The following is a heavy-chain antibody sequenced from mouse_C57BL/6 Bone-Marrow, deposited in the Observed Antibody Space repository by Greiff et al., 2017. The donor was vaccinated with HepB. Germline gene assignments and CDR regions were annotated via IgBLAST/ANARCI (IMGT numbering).Heavy chain of an antibody. CDR1: GYSITSGYY. CDR3: ARTRLLRYLPWYFDV. V-gene: IGHV3-6*01. CDR2: ISYDGSN. D-gene: IGHD1-1*01. Sequence: EVQLQQSGPGLVKPSQSLSLTCSVTGYSITSGYYWNWIRQFPGNKLEWMGYISYDGSNNYNPSLKNRISITRDTSKNQFFLKLNSVTTEDTATYYCARTRLLRYLPWYFDVWGTGTTVTVSS. J-gene: IGHJ1*03.